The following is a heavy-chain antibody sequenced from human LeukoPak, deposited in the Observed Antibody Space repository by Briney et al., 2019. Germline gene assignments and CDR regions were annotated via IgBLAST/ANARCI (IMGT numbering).Heavy chain of an antibody. CDR1: GFSLVKYW. CDR2: IKQDGSVK. J-gene: IGHJ4*02. CDR3: ARIGYSSSSLDY. Sequence: GGSLRLSCAASGFSLVKYWMTWVRQAPGKGLEWVANIKQDGSVKYYVDSLNGRFTVSRDNARNSLYLQMNSLGAEVTAVYYCARIGYSSSSLDYWGQGTQVTVSS. V-gene: IGHV3-7*01. D-gene: IGHD6-6*01.